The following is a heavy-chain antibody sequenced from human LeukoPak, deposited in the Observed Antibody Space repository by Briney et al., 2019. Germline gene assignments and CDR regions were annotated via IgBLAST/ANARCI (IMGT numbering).Heavy chain of an antibody. J-gene: IGHJ3*02. CDR2: INPNSGGT. CDR3: ARVIAVAGTSGWAFDI. V-gene: IGHV1-2*04. D-gene: IGHD6-19*01. Sequence: ASVKVSFKASGYTFTGYYMHWVRQAPGQGLEWMGWINPNSGGTNYAQKFQGWVTMTRDTSISTAYMELSRLRSDDTAVYYCARVIAVAGTSGWAFDIWGQGTMVTVSS. CDR1: GYTFTGYY.